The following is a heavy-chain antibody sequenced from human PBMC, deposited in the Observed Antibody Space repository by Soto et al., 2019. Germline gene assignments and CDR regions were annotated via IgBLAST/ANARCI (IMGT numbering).Heavy chain of an antibody. Sequence: QVQLQQWGAGLLKPSETLSLTCAVYGGSFSGYYWSWIRQPLGKGLEWIGEINHSGSTNYNPSLKSRVTISVDTSKNQFSLKLSSVTAADTAVYYCARSGSSSRDYYYYYGMDVWGQGTTVTVSS. D-gene: IGHD6-6*01. J-gene: IGHJ6*02. CDR3: ARSGSSSRDYYYYYGMDV. CDR1: GGSFSGYY. CDR2: INHSGST. V-gene: IGHV4-34*01.